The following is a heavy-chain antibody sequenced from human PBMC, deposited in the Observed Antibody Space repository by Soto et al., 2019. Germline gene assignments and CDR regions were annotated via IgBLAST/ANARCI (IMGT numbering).Heavy chain of an antibody. Sequence: VQLQESGPGLVKPSETLSLTCAVSGASVSSASYYWSWTRQPPGRGLEWIGYIYDSGRTNYNPSLKSRVTMSLDTSKNQFSLKLSSVTAADTAVYYCAREESEYSYTLVYWGQGTLVTVSA. J-gene: IGHJ4*02. D-gene: IGHD5-18*01. CDR1: GASVSSASYY. V-gene: IGHV4-61*01. CDR3: AREESEYSYTLVY. CDR2: IYDSGRT.